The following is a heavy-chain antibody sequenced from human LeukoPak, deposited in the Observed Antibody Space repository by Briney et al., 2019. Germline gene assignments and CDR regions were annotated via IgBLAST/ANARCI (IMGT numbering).Heavy chain of an antibody. CDR3: ARDLGHSSSWYEDYYYYMDV. CDR2: IYYSGST. D-gene: IGHD6-13*01. J-gene: IGHJ6*03. Sequence: SETLSLTCTVSGGSISSYYWSWIRQPPGKGLEWIGYIYYSGSTNYNPSLKSRVTISVDTSKNQFSLELSSVTAADTAVYYCARDLGHSSSWYEDYYYYMDVWGKGTTVTISS. V-gene: IGHV4-59*01. CDR1: GGSISSYY.